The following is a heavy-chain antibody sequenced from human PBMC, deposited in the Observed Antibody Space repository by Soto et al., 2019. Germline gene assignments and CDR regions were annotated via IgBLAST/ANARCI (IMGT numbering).Heavy chain of an antibody. CDR1: GFTFNTYG. D-gene: IGHD2-15*01. CDR2: IWYDGSNK. J-gene: IGHJ6*02. V-gene: IGHV3-33*08. CDR3: ARSDCTGAYCYSWPFNYGVDV. Sequence: PGGSLRLSCTTSGFTFNTYGMHWVRQAPGKGQEWVAIIWYDGSNKYYADSVKGRSTISRDNSKNTLYLQMNSLRAEDTALYYCARSDCTGAYCYSWPFNYGVDVWGQGTTVTVSS.